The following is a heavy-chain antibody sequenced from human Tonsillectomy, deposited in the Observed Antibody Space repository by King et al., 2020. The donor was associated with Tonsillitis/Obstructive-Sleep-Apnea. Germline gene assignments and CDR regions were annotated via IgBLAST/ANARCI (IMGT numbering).Heavy chain of an antibody. CDR3: ARGRGYCGGDCYPPSCVDV. CDR2: INHSGST. J-gene: IGHJ6*04. D-gene: IGHD2-21*01. Sequence: VQLQQWGAGLLKPSETLSLTCAVYGGSFSGYYCIWIRQPPGMGLEWIGEINHSGSTNYNPSLKSRVTISVDTSKNQFSLKLSSVTAADTAVYYCARGRGYCGGDCYPPSCVDVWGKGTTVTVSS. CDR1: GGSFSGYY. V-gene: IGHV4-34*01.